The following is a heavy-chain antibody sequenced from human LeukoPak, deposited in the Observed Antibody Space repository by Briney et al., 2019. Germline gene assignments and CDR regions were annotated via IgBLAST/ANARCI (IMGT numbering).Heavy chain of an antibody. CDR2: MTGSGDST. J-gene: IGHJ4*02. CDR1: GFTFSDYA. V-gene: IGHV3-23*01. CDR3: ANPDSIGFYLSIRLDF. Sequence: GGSLRLSCTASGFTFSDYAMRWVRQAPGKGLEWVSTMTGSGDSTYYADSVKGRFTVSRDNSKNTLYLEMKSLIAEDTAVFCCANPDSIGFYLSIRLDFWGQGTLVTVSS. D-gene: IGHD3-22*01.